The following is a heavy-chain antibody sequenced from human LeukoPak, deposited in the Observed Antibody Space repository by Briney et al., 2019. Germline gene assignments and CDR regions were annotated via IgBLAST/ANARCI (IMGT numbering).Heavy chain of an antibody. J-gene: IGHJ6*03. Sequence: VKVSCKASGYTFTGYYMHWVRQAPGQGLEWMGGIIPIFGTANYAQKFQGRVTITTDESTSTAYMELSSLRSEDTAVYYCARSPYSDYYYYYMDVWGKGTTVTVSS. CDR3: ARSPYSDYYYYYMDV. CDR1: GYTFTGYY. D-gene: IGHD2-21*01. CDR2: IIPIFGTA. V-gene: IGHV1-69*13.